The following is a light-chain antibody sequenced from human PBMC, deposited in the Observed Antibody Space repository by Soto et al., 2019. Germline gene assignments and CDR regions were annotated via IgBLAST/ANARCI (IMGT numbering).Light chain of an antibody. J-gene: IGKJ5*01. V-gene: IGKV1-5*01. CDR1: QNISIW. CDR3: QHYQSSPIT. Sequence: IQMTQTPSIQAASCDDRFTITCRASQNISIWLAWYQQRQGKAPRLIVYGASSLASGVPSRFSGSGSGTEVSITISNLGTDDGAAYYCQHYQSSPITFGQGTRLEIK. CDR2: GAS.